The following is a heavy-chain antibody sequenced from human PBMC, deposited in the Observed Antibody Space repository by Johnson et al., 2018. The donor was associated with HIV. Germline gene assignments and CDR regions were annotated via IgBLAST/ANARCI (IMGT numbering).Heavy chain of an antibody. D-gene: IGHD6-19*01. CDR2: ISWNSGSL. Sequence: VESGGGLVQPDRSLRLSCAASGFIFDDYAMHWVRQAPGKGLEWVSGISWNSGSLGYADSVKGRFTISRDNAKNSLYLQMNSLRAEDTALYYCTTFGYSSGWYANAFDIWGQGTMVTVSS. CDR3: TTFGYSSGWYANAFDI. V-gene: IGHV3-9*01. CDR1: GFIFDDYA. J-gene: IGHJ3*02.